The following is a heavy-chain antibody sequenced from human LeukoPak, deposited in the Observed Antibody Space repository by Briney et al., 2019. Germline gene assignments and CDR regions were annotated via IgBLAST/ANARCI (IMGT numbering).Heavy chain of an antibody. CDR1: GYSISSGYY. Sequence: RSSETLSLTCTVSGYSISSGYYWGWIRQPPGKGLEWIGSIYYSGSTYYNPSLKSRVTISVDTSKNQFSLKLSSVTAADTAVYYCARIIGLLGWFDPWGQGTLVTVSS. CDR3: ARIIGLLGWFDP. CDR2: IYYSGST. J-gene: IGHJ5*02. V-gene: IGHV4-38-2*02. D-gene: IGHD3-16*01.